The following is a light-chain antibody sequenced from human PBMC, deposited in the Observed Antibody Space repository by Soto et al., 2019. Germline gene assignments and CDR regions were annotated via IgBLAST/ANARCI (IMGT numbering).Light chain of an antibody. CDR3: AAWDDSLNAYV. V-gene: IGLV2-14*01. CDR2: EVS. CDR1: SSDVGGYNY. Sequence: QSALTQPASVSGSPGQSITISCTGTSSDVGGYNYVSWYQQYPGKAPKLMIYEVSNRPSGVPDRFSGSKSDTSASLAISGLQSEDEADYYCAAWDDSLNAYVFGTGTKLTVL. J-gene: IGLJ1*01.